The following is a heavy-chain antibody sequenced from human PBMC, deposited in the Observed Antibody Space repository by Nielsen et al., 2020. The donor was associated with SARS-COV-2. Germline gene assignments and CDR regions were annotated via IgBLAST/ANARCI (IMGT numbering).Heavy chain of an antibody. V-gene: IGHV3-53*01. J-gene: IGHJ6*03. D-gene: IGHD6-19*01. Sequence: GGSLRLSCAASGFTVSSNYMSWVRQAPGKGLEWVSVIYSGGSTSYADSVKGRFTISRDNSKNTLYLQMNSLRAEDTAVYYCARVAIAVPGGYMDVWGKGTTVTVFS. CDR3: ARVAIAVPGGYMDV. CDR1: GFTVSSNY. CDR2: IYSGGST.